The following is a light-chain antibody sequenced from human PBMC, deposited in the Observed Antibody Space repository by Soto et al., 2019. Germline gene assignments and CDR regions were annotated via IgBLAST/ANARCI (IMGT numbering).Light chain of an antibody. CDR1: QSVSSY. Sequence: EIMLTQSPATMSLSPGERATLSCRASQSVSSYLAWYQQKPGQAPRLLIYDASKRATGISARFSGSGSGTDFTLTTSSLEPEDFAVYYCQQRSNWPPITFGQGTRLEIK. CDR2: DAS. J-gene: IGKJ5*01. V-gene: IGKV3-11*01. CDR3: QQRSNWPPIT.